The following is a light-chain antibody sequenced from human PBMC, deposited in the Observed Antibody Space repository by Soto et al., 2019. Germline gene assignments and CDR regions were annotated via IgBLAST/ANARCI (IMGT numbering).Light chain of an antibody. CDR2: DVT. CDR3: SSYTNKDTLL. V-gene: IGLV2-14*03. J-gene: IGLJ3*02. Sequence: QSALTQPASVSGSPGQSITISCNGTSSDVGGYDHVSWYQQHPGKAPKLIIYDVTVRPSGISPRFSGSKSDNTASLAVSGLQPEDEADYYCSSYTNKDTLLFGGGTKVTVL. CDR1: SSDVGGYDH.